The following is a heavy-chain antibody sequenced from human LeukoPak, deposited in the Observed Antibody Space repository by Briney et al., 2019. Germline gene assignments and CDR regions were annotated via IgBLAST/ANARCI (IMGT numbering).Heavy chain of an antibody. V-gene: IGHV4-59*11. J-gene: IGHJ5*02. CDR3: AREVGYCSSTSCYSWFDP. D-gene: IGHD2-2*02. Sequence: PSETLSPTCTVSGGSISSHYWSWIRQPPGKGLEWIGYIYYSGSTNYNPSLKSRVTISVDTSKNQFSLKLSSVTAADTAVYYCAREVGYCSSTSCYSWFDPWGQGTLVTVSS. CDR2: IYYSGST. CDR1: GGSISSHY.